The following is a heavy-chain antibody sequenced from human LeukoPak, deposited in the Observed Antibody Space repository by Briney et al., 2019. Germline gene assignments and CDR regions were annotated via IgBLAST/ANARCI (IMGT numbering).Heavy chain of an antibody. CDR3: AADPLYDSSGYYFGW. CDR2: INHSGST. J-gene: IGHJ4*02. CDR1: GGSFSGYY. Sequence: KPSETLSLTCAVYGGSFSGYYWSWIRQPPGKGLEWIGEINHSGSTNYNPSLKSRVTISVDTSKNPFSLKLSSVTAADTAVYYCAADPLYDSSGYYFGWWGQGTLVTVSS. D-gene: IGHD3-22*01. V-gene: IGHV4-34*01.